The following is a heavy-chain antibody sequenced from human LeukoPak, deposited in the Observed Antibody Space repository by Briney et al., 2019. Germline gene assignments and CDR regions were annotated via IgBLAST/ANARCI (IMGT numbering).Heavy chain of an antibody. CDR1: GGSISSSSYY. CDR2: IYYSGST. CDR3: ARGGFYGHPFDF. V-gene: IGHV4-39*07. Sequence: SETLPLTCTVSGGSISSSSYYWGWIRQPPGKGLEWIGSIYYSGSTYYNPSLKSRVTISVDTSKNQFSLKLSSVTAADTAIYFCARGGFYGHPFDFGGQGTLVTVSS. J-gene: IGHJ4*02. D-gene: IGHD3-10*01.